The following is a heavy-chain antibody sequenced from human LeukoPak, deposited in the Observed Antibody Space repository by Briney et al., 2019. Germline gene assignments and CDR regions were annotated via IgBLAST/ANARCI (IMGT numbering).Heavy chain of an antibody. Sequence: GGSLRLSCAASGFTFSSYDMSWVRQAPGKGLEWVSSIRGSGDSTYYADSVKGRFTISRDNSKNTLYLQMNSLRAEDTAVYYCARDYGDSYFDYWGQGTLVTVSS. CDR3: ARDYGDSYFDY. CDR2: IRGSGDST. J-gene: IGHJ4*02. D-gene: IGHD4-17*01. V-gene: IGHV3-23*01. CDR1: GFTFSSYD.